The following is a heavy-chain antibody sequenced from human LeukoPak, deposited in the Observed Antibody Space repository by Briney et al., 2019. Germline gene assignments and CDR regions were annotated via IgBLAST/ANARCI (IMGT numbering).Heavy chain of an antibody. CDR2: ISNSGSTI. CDR3: ARDGSSGYVYFDH. Sequence: GGSLRLSCAASGFTFSGYEMNWVRQAPGKGLEWVSYISNSGSTIYYANSVKGRFTISRDNAKNSVYLQMNSLRAEDTAVYYCARDGSSGYVYFDHWGQGTLVTVSS. CDR1: GFTFSGYE. V-gene: IGHV3-48*03. D-gene: IGHD3-22*01. J-gene: IGHJ4*02.